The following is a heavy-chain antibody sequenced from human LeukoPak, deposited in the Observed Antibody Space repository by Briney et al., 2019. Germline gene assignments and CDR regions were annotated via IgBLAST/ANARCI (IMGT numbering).Heavy chain of an antibody. CDR3: ARGTTGTTPVRYYYYGMDV. Sequence: SVKVSCTASGGTFSSYAISWVRQAPGQGLEWMGGIIPIFGTANYAQKFQGRVTITADESTSTAYMELSSLRSEDTAVYYCARGTTGTTPVRYYYYGMDVWGKGTTVTVSS. CDR1: GGTFSSYA. V-gene: IGHV1-69*13. J-gene: IGHJ6*04. CDR2: IIPIFGTA. D-gene: IGHD1-1*01.